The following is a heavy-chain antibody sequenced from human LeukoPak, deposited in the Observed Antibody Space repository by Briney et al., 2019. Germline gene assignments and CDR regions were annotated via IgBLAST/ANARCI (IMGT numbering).Heavy chain of an antibody. CDR2: IYSGGST. Sequence: GGSLRLSCAASGFAVSSDYMSWVRQTPGKGLEWVSVIYSGGSTYYADSVKGRFTISRDNSKNTLYLQMNSLRAEDTAVYYRAKTKWELPFDYWGQGTLVTVSS. CDR3: AKTKWELPFDY. J-gene: IGHJ4*02. V-gene: IGHV3-53*01. CDR1: GFAVSSDY. D-gene: IGHD1-26*01.